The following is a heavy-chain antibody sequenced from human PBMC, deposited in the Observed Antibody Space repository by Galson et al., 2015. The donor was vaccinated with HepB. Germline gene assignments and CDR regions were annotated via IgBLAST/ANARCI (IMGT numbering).Heavy chain of an antibody. V-gene: IGHV3-11*01. CDR2: ISSSGSTI. J-gene: IGHJ6*02. CDR3: ACSSQIYYYYGMDV. CDR1: GFTFSDYY. Sequence: SLRLSCAASGFTFSDYYMSWIRQAPGKGLEWVSYISSSGSTIYYADSVKGRFTISRDNAKNSLYLQMNSLRAEDTAVYYCACSSQIYYYYGMDVWGQGTTVPVSS. D-gene: IGHD2-2*01.